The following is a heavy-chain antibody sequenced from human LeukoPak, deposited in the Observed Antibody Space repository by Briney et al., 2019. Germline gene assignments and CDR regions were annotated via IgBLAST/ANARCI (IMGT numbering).Heavy chain of an antibody. V-gene: IGHV1-2*02. CDR2: INPNSGGT. D-gene: IGHD3-10*01. Sequence: GASVKVSCKASGYTFTGYYMHWVRQAPGQGLEWMGWINPNSGGTKYAQKFEGRVTMTRDTSINTAYMELSRLRSDDTAVYYCASSRESGSFDYWGQGTLVTVSS. J-gene: IGHJ4*02. CDR3: ASSRESGSFDY. CDR1: GYTFTGYY.